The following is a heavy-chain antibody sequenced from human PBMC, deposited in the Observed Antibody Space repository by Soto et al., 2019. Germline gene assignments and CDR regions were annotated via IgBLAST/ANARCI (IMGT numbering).Heavy chain of an antibody. J-gene: IGHJ4*02. D-gene: IGHD6-19*01. V-gene: IGHV1-3*05. Sequence: QVQLVQSGAEEKKPGASVKVSCKASGYTFTSYAMHWVRQAPGQRLEWMGWINAGNGNTKYSQKFQGRVTITRDTSASTADMELSSMRSEDTAVYYCARVYAGVAGTDYWGQGTLVTVSS. CDR3: ARVYAGVAGTDY. CDR2: INAGNGNT. CDR1: GYTFTSYA.